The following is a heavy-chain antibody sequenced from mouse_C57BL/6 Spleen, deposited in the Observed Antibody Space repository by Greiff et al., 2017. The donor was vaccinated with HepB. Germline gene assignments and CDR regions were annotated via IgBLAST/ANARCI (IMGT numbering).Heavy chain of an antibody. D-gene: IGHD2-4*01. CDR1: GYTFTSYT. CDR2: INPSSGYT. CDR3: ARGDDYDGRGDV. J-gene: IGHJ1*03. Sequence: VQLQQFGAELARPGASVKMSCKASGYTFTSYTMHWVKQRPGQGLEWIGYINPSSGYTKYNQKFKDKATLTADKSSSTAYMQLSSLTSEDSAVYYCARGDDYDGRGDVWGTGTTVTVSS. V-gene: IGHV1-4*01.